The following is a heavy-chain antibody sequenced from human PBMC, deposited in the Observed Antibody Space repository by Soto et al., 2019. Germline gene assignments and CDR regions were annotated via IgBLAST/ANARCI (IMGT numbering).Heavy chain of an antibody. V-gene: IGHV3-66*01. CDR1: GFTVSNNY. Sequence: GGSLRLSCAASGFTVSNNYMSWVRQAPGKGLEWLSVFYSGGGTYYADSVKGRFTISRDNSKNTVYLQMNSLRAEDTAVYYCVRGDNWNDEASDYWGQGTLVTVSS. CDR2: FYSGGGT. CDR3: VRGDNWNDEASDY. J-gene: IGHJ4*02. D-gene: IGHD1-1*01.